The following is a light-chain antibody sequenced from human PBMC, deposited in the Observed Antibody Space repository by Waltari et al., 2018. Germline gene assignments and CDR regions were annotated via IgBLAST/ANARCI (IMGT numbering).Light chain of an antibody. CDR1: SGYSNYN. CDR3: GADHGSGSNFVYV. V-gene: IGLV9-49*01. CDR2: VGTGGIVG. Sequence: QPVLTQPPSASASLGASVTLTCTLISGYSNYNVDWYQQSPRKGPCFVLRVGTGGIVGSKGDGIPDRFSVLGSGLIRYLTIKNIQEEDESDYHCGADHGSGSNFVYVFGTGTKVTVL. J-gene: IGLJ1*01.